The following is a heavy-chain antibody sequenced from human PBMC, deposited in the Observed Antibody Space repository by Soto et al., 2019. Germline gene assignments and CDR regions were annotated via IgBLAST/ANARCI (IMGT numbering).Heavy chain of an antibody. Sequence: QEQLVQSGAEVKKTGASVKVSCKTSGYTFTDYDINWVRQATGQGLEWIGWMNPNSGETGYAQKFQGRVTMTRSASLRTAYLELSSLRSEDTAVYYCARVAVAARPRWYNWFDPWGQGTLVTVSS. V-gene: IGHV1-8*01. D-gene: IGHD2-15*01. J-gene: IGHJ5*02. CDR2: MNPNSGET. CDR3: ARVAVAARPRWYNWFDP. CDR1: GYTFTDYD.